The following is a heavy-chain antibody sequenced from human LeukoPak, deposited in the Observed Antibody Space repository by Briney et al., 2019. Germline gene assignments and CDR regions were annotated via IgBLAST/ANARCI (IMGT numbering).Heavy chain of an antibody. J-gene: IGHJ2*01. Sequence: SETLSLTCTVSGGSISSSSYYWGWIRQPPGKGLDWIGSIYYSGSTYYNPSLKSRVTISGDTSKNQFSLEVTSMTAADTAVYYCATNVLGYTTSGILLGYFDFWGRGTLVTVSS. CDR3: ATNVLGYTTSGILLGYFDF. CDR1: GGSISSSSYY. CDR2: IYYSGST. D-gene: IGHD6-6*01. V-gene: IGHV4-39*07.